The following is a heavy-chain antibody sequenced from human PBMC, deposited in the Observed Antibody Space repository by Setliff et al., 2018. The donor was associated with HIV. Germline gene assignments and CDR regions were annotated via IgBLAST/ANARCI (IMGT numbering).Heavy chain of an antibody. CDR1: GGSISSYY. J-gene: IGHJ4*02. D-gene: IGHD5-18*01. Sequence: SCTVSGGSISSYYWSWIRQPPGKGLEWIGYIYYSGSTNYNPSLKSRVTISVDTSKNQFSLKLSSVTAADTAVYYCARGYSYGYCVDYWGQGTLVTVSS. V-gene: IGHV4-59*01. CDR2: IYYSGST. CDR3: ARGYSYGYCVDY.